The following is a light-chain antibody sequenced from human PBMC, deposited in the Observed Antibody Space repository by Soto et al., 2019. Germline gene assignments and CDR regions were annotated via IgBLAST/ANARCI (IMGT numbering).Light chain of an antibody. CDR3: QQLNSYPWT. CDR1: QGISSY. Sequence: DIQLTQSPSFLSASVGDRVTTTCRASQGISSYLAWYQQKPGKAPKLLIYAASTLQSGVPSRFSGSGSGTEFPLTLSSLQPEDFATYYCQQLNSYPWTFGQGTKVEIK. CDR2: AAS. J-gene: IGKJ1*01. V-gene: IGKV1-9*01.